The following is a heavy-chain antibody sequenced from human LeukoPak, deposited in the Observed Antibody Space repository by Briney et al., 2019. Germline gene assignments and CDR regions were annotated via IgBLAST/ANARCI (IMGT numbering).Heavy chain of an antibody. CDR1: RFTFSEFW. CDR3: ASEGEIGYGYSY. CDR2: IKKDGNEK. J-gene: IGHJ4*02. Sequence: GGSLRLSCVASRFTFSEFWMSWVRQAPGKGLEWVANIKKDGNEKYYVDSVKGRFTISRDNAKNSLYLEMNSLRAEDTAVYYCASEGEIGYGYSYWGQGTVVTVSS. V-gene: IGHV3-7*01. D-gene: IGHD5-18*01.